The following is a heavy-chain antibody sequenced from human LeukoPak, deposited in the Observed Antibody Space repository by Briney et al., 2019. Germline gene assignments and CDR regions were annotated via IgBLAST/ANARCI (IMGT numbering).Heavy chain of an antibody. CDR2: INHSGST. CDR3: ARGGSGYDSNPYFDY. Sequence: SGTLSLTCAVYGGSFSGYYWRWIRQPPGKGLEWIGEINHSGSTNYNPSLKSRVTISVDTSKNQFSLKLSSVTAADTAVYYCARGGSGYDSNPYFDYWGQGTLVTVSS. J-gene: IGHJ4*02. V-gene: IGHV4-34*01. D-gene: IGHD5-12*01. CDR1: GGSFSGYY.